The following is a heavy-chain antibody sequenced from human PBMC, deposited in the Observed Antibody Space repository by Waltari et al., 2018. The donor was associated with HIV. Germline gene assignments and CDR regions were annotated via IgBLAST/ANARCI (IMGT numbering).Heavy chain of an antibody. Sequence: EVKLVESGGGAAQTGGSWRLSRAGSGFTFSSCALDWVRQTPGKGLEWVAQISYDAREKFHGDSVRGRFVVSRDNARNSIFLQMNNLRDDDTGVYFCVRQPLRHDL. V-gene: IGHV3-7*01. J-gene: IGHJ2*01. CDR3: VRQPLRHDL. CDR1: GFTFSSCA. CDR2: ISYDAREK.